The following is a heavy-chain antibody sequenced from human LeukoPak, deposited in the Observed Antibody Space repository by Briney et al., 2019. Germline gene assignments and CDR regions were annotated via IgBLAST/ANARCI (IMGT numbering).Heavy chain of an antibody. J-gene: IGHJ3*02. V-gene: IGHV1-2*02. CDR1: GYTFTGYY. Sequence: ASVKVSCKASGYTFTGYYMHWLRQAPGQGLEWMGWINPNSGGTNYAQKFQGRVTMTRDTSISTAYMELSRLRSDDTAVYYCANYYYDSIGAFDIWGQGTMVTVSS. CDR2: INPNSGGT. CDR3: ANYYYDSIGAFDI. D-gene: IGHD3-22*01.